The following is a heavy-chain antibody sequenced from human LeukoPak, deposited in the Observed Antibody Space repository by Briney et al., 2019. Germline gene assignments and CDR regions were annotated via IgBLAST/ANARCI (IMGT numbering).Heavy chain of an antibody. CDR2: MNPNSGNT. Sequence: ASVKVSCKASGYTFTSYDINWVRQATGHGLEWMGWMNPNSGNTGYAQKFRGRVTMTRNTSISTAYMELSSLRSEDTAVYYCATDLGYCSSTTCDTFDYWGQGTLVTVSS. CDR1: GYTFTSYD. CDR3: ATDLGYCSSTTCDTFDY. V-gene: IGHV1-8*01. D-gene: IGHD2-2*01. J-gene: IGHJ4*02.